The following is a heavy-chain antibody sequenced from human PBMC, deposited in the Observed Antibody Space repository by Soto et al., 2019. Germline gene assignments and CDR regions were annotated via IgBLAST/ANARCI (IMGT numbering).Heavy chain of an antibody. V-gene: IGHV1-46*01. D-gene: IGHD6-6*01. J-gene: IGHJ2*01. CDR1: GYTFTSYY. Sequence: ASVKVSCKASGYTFTSYYMHWVRQAPGQGLEWMGIINPSGGSTSYAQKFQGRVTMTRGTSTSTVYMELSSLRSEDTAVYYCSSSSGRSWYFDLWGRGTLVPVS. CDR2: INPSGGST. CDR3: SSSSGRSWYFDL.